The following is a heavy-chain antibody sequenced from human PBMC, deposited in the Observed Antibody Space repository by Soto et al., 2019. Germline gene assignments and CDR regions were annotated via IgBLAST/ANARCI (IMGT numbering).Heavy chain of an antibody. CDR2: IYYSGST. Sequence: QVQLQESGPGLVKPSETLSLTCTVSGGSVSSGSYYWSWIRQPPGKGLEWIGYIYYSGSTNYNPSLKSGVTISVDTSKNQFSLKLGSVTAADTAVYYCARESGSYYCGFDYWGQGTLVTVSS. V-gene: IGHV4-61*01. CDR3: ARESGSYYCGFDY. CDR1: GGSVSSGSYY. J-gene: IGHJ4*02. D-gene: IGHD1-26*01.